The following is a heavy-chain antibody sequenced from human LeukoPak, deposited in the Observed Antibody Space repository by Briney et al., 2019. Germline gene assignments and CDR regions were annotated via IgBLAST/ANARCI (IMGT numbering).Heavy chain of an antibody. CDR1: GGSLSSYY. J-gene: IGHJ4*02. V-gene: IGHV4-4*07. CDR2: IYTSGST. Sequence: PSETLSLTCTVSGGSLSSYYWSWIRQPAGKGLEWIGRIYTSGSTNYNPSLKSRVTISVDKSKNQFSLKLSSVTAADTAAYYCARATRWVPFDYWGQGTLVTVSS. D-gene: IGHD4-23*01. CDR3: ARATRWVPFDY.